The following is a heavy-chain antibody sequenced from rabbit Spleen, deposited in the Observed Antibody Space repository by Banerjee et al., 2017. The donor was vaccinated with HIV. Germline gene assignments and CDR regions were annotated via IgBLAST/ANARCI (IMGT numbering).Heavy chain of an antibody. J-gene: IGHJ4*01. CDR3: TRDDGSGHYIDGYFNL. Sequence: QEQLEESGGGLVKPGGTLTLTCTASGFSFTSTYDMCWVRQAPGKGLEWIGFIYTGNGKNYYASWAKGRFTISKTSSTTVTLQVTSLTAADTATYFCTRDDGSGHYIDGYFNLWGPGTLVTVS. D-gene: IGHD1-1*01. CDR1: GFSFTSTYD. V-gene: IGHV1S45*01. CDR2: IYTGNGKN.